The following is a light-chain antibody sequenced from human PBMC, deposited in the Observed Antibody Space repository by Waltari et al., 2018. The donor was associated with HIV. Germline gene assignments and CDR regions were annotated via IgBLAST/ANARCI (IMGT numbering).Light chain of an antibody. CDR3: CSYAGGYTLV. Sequence: QSALTQPRSVSGSPGQSVTISCTGTSSDVGGYNYVSWYQQNPGKAPKLMIYDVTKRPSGVPGRFSGSKSGNTASLTISGLQAEDEADYFCCSYAGGYTLVFGGGTKLTVL. J-gene: IGLJ3*02. CDR2: DVT. CDR1: SSDVGGYNY. V-gene: IGLV2-11*01.